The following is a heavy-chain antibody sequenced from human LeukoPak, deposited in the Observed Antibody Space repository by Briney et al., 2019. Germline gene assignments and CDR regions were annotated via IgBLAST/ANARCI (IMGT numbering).Heavy chain of an antibody. CDR1: GFTFSSYA. Sequence: GGSLRLSCAASGFTFSSYAMHWVRQAPGKGLEWVAVISYDGSNKYYADSVKGRFTISRDNAKNSLFLQMNSLRAEDTAVYYCARDARETVVITFGGPPEGSIDYWGQGTLVTVSS. CDR2: ISYDGSNK. CDR3: ARDARETVVITFGGPPEGSIDY. D-gene: IGHD3-16*01. V-gene: IGHV3-30-3*01. J-gene: IGHJ4*02.